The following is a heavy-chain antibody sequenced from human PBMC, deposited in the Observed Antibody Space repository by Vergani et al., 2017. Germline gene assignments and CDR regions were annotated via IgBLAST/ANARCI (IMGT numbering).Heavy chain of an antibody. CDR3: ARDCTSGGCPDNYGMDV. D-gene: IGHD2-8*01. CDR2: IGSSGPYI. J-gene: IGHJ6*02. Sequence: EVQLVESGGGLVKPGGSLRLSCAASGFTFSDFSMSWVRQAPGKGLEWVAFIGSSGPYINYADSVTGRFIISGDNNNNSLFLQLRSLRAEDAAVYYCARDCTSGGCPDNYGMDVWGQGATVTVSS. V-gene: IGHV3-21*06. CDR1: GFTFSDFS.